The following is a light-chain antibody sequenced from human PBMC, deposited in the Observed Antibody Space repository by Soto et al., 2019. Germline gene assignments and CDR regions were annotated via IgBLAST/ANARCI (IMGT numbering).Light chain of an antibody. CDR1: CSDVGGYNY. V-gene: IGLV2-14*01. CDR3: SSYTSSSTYV. J-gene: IGLJ1*01. Sequence: QSVLTQPASVSGSPGQSITISCTGTCSDVGGYNYVSWYQQHPGKAPKLMIYDVSNRPSGVSNRFSGSKSGNTASLTISGLQAEDEADYYCSSYTSSSTYVFGTGTRSPS. CDR2: DVS.